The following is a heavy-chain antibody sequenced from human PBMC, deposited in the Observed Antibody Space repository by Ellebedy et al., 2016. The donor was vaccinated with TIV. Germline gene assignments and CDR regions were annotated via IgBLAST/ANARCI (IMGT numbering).Heavy chain of an antibody. CDR1: GFTFSSYT. D-gene: IGHD3-3*01. CDR2: ISSSTRYI. CDR3: ARDYSTVGIEGSDH. J-gene: IGHJ4*02. Sequence: GESLKISCAATGFTFSSYTMNWVRQTPGKGLEWVSSISSSTRYIYYADSVKGRFTISRDNAKNSLYLQMNRLTAEDTAIYYCARDYSTVGIEGSDHWGQGTLVTVTS. V-gene: IGHV3-21*01.